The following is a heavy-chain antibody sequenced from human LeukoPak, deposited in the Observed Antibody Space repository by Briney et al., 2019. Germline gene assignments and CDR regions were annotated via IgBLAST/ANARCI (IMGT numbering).Heavy chain of an antibody. J-gene: IGHJ4*02. CDR1: GYTFTGYY. D-gene: IGHD3-10*01. CDR3: ARDLPFYGSGSYYFDY. Sequence: ASVKVSCKASGYTFTGYYMHWVRQAPGQGLEWMGWINPNSGGTNYAQKFQGRVTMTRDTSISTAYMELSRLRSDDTAVYYCARDLPFYGSGSYYFDYWGQGTLVTVSS. V-gene: IGHV1-2*02. CDR2: INPNSGGT.